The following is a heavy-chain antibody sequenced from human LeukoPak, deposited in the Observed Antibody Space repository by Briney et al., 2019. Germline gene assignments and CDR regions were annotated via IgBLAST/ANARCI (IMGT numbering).Heavy chain of an antibody. CDR2: ISGSGGST. CDR1: GFTFSSYA. D-gene: IGHD1-1*01. V-gene: IGHV3-23*01. Sequence: GGSLRLSCAASGFTFSSYAMSWVRQAPGKGLEWVSAISGSGGSTYYADSVKGRFTISRDNSKNTLYLQMNSLRAEDTAVYYCARDSGQLGSGDYFDYWGQGTLVTVSS. CDR3: ARDSGQLGSGDYFDY. J-gene: IGHJ4*02.